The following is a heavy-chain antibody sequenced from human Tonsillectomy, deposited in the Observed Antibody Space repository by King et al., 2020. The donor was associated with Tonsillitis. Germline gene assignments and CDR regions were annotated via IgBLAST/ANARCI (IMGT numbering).Heavy chain of an antibody. Sequence: QLQESGPGLVKPSETLSLTCTVSGYSISSGYYWGWIRQPPGKGLEWIGSIYHSGSTYYNPSLKSRVTISVDTSKNQFSLKLSSVTAPDTAVYYCARGHIQLTFDSWGPGTLVTVSS. V-gene: IGHV4-38-2*02. J-gene: IGHJ4*02. CDR1: GYSISSGYY. CDR2: IYHSGST. D-gene: IGHD1-1*01. CDR3: ARGHIQLTFDS.